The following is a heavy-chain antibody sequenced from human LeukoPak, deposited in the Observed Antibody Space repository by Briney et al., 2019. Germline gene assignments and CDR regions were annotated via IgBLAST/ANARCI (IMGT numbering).Heavy chain of an antibody. D-gene: IGHD6-13*01. CDR2: IYSSGST. J-gene: IGHJ6*03. CDR3: ARDRGIAAALFRYYYYMDV. V-gene: IGHV4-4*08. CDR1: GGSISSYY. Sequence: SETLSLTCTVSGGSISSYYWSWIRQSPGKGLEWIAYIYSSGSTHYNPSLKSRVTISVDKSKNQFSLKLSSVTAADTAVYYCARDRGIAAALFRYYYYMDVWGKGTTVTVSS.